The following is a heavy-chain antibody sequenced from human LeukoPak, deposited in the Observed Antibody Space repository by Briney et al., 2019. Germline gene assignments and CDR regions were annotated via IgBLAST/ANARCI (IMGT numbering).Heavy chain of an antibody. J-gene: IGHJ5*02. CDR3: EAPATA. CDR2: VNEDGTAK. CDR1: GFTSSSCW. Sequence: GGTPRPSSAASGFTSSSCWMNWGRHAPGKGLEWVATVNEDGTAKFYVDSVKGRFTIFRDNTRSSLDLQRNSLTGEDTAMYYCEAPATAWGQGTLVTVSS. V-gene: IGHV3-7*01.